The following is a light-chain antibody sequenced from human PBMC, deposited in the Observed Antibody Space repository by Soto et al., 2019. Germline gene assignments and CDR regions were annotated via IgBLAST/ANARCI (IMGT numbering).Light chain of an antibody. Sequence: EIVLTQSPGTLSLSPGERATLSCRASQSISNNDLVWFQQKVGQAPRLLIYGASSRATGIPERFSGSGSRTDFTLTISRVEPEDFGVYYCQQYGSALWTFGQGTKVEIK. J-gene: IGKJ1*01. CDR1: QSISNND. CDR3: QQYGSALWT. CDR2: GAS. V-gene: IGKV3-20*01.